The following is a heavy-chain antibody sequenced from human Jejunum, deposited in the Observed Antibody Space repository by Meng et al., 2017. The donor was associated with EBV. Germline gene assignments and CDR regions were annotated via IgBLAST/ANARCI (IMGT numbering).Heavy chain of an antibody. Sequence: VQLEVAGPGRVKPSGPRSLTCAVSGDSIDSRNWWSWVRQSPERGLEWIGEIYYSGSTNYNPSLKSRVTILVDRSENHFSLHLSSVTAADTAVYYCVRGGDYCLVYWGQGTLVTVSS. J-gene: IGHJ4*02. CDR1: GDSIDSRNW. CDR2: IYYSGST. D-gene: IGHD2-21*02. V-gene: IGHV4-4*02. CDR3: VRGGDYCLVY.